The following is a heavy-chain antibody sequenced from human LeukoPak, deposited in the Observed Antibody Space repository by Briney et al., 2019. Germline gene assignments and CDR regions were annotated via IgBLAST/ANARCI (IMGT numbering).Heavy chain of an antibody. Sequence: SGGSLRLSCAASGFTFSSYWMAWVRQAPGKGLEWVANIKQDGNTKHYVDSVKGRFTISRDNAKNSLYLEMNSLRVEGTAVYYCARDVDGNLDYWGQGTLVAVSS. D-gene: IGHD4-23*01. CDR2: IKQDGNTK. J-gene: IGHJ4*02. CDR1: GFTFSSYW. V-gene: IGHV3-7*03. CDR3: ARDVDGNLDY.